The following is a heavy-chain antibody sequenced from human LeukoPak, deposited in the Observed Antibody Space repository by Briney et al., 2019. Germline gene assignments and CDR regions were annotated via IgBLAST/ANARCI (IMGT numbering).Heavy chain of an antibody. CDR3: ARDIRPGYSSLSY. V-gene: IGHV4-4*02. Sequence: SSGTLSLTCAVSGGSISSSNWWSWVRQPPGKGLEWIGEIYHSGSTNYNPSLKSRVTISVDKSKNQFSLKLRSVTAADTAVYYCARDIRPGYSSLSYWGQGTLVTVSS. CDR1: GGSISSSNW. J-gene: IGHJ4*02. D-gene: IGHD6-13*01. CDR2: IYHSGST.